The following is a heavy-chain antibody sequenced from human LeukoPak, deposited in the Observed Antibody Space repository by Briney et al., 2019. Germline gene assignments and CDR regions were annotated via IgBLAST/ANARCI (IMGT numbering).Heavy chain of an antibody. J-gene: IGHJ4*02. CDR3: AREAGSGWPDFDY. CDR2: IYYSGST. V-gene: IGHV4-31*03. Sequence: SETLSLTCTVSGGSISSGGYCWSWIRQHPGKGLEWIGYIYYSGSTYYNPSLKSRVTISVDTSKNQFSLKLSSVTAADTAVYYCAREAGSGWPDFDYWGQGTLVTVSS. CDR1: GGSISSGGYC. D-gene: IGHD6-19*01.